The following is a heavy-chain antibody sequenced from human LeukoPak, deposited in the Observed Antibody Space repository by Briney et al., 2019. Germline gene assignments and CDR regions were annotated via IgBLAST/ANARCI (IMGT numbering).Heavy chain of an antibody. J-gene: IGHJ6*02. CDR1: GYTFTSYD. CDR3: ARNVLLWFGEPHLSMDV. V-gene: IGHV1-8*01. Sequence: ASVTVSCKASGYTFTSYDIHWVRQATGQGLEWMGWMNPNSGNTGYAQKFQGRVTMTRNTSISTAYMELSSLRSEDTAVYYCARNVLLWFGEPHLSMDVWGQGTTVTVSS. D-gene: IGHD3-10*01. CDR2: MNPNSGNT.